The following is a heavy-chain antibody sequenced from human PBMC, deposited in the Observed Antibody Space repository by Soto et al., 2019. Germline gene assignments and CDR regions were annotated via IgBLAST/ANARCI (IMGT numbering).Heavy chain of an antibody. CDR2: INPNSGGT. Sequence: ASVKVSCKASGYTFTGYYMHWVRQAPGQGLEWMGWINPNSGGTNYAQKFQGWVTMTRDTSISTAYMELSRLRSDDTAVYYCARDHSKGSIQLWSYYGMDVWGQGTTVTVSS. CDR1: GYTFTGYY. J-gene: IGHJ6*02. V-gene: IGHV1-2*04. CDR3: ARDHSKGSIQLWSYYGMDV. D-gene: IGHD5-18*01.